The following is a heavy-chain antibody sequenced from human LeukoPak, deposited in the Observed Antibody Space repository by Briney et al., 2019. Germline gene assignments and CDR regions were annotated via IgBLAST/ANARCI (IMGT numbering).Heavy chain of an antibody. CDR1: GFTFSSYS. CDR2: ISSSSSTI. Sequence: GGSLRLSCAASGFTFSSYSMNWVRQAPGKGLEWVSYISSSSSTIYYADSVKGRFTISRDSAKNSLYLQMNSLRAEDTAVYYCARDSKTMVRGVIRYYFDYWGQGTLVTVSS. CDR3: ARDSKTMVRGVIRYYFDY. J-gene: IGHJ4*02. V-gene: IGHV3-48*01. D-gene: IGHD3-10*01.